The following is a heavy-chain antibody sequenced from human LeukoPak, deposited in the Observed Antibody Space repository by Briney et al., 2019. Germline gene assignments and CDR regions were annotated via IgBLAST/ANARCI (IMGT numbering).Heavy chain of an antibody. CDR1: GGSISSGSYY. Sequence: SQTLSLTCTVSGGSISSGSYYWSWIRQPAGKGLEWIGRIYTSGSTNYNPSLKSRVTISVDTSKNQFSLKLSSVTAADTAVYYCARQDYYGSGYYYYMDVWGKGTTVTVSS. CDR3: ARQDYYGSGYYYYMDV. D-gene: IGHD3-10*01. CDR2: IYTSGST. V-gene: IGHV4-61*02. J-gene: IGHJ6*03.